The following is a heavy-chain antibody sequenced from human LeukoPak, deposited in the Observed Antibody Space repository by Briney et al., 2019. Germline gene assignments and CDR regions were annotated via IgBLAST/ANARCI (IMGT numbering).Heavy chain of an antibody. J-gene: IGHJ4*02. Sequence: GESLKISCKGSGYTFTNHGIAWVRQMPGKGLEWMGIIYPADSDTRYSPSFQGQVTISADKSVRTAYLQWSSLKASDTAMYYCAFGASNWDQFDYWGQGTLVTVSS. D-gene: IGHD7-27*01. CDR2: IYPADSDT. CDR1: GYTFTNHG. CDR3: AFGASNWDQFDY. V-gene: IGHV5-51*01.